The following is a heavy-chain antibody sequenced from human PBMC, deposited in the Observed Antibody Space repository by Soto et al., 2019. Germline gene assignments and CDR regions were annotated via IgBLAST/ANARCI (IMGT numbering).Heavy chain of an antibody. J-gene: IGHJ4*02. CDR3: ARDGYDGSGSPYPAY. V-gene: IGHV4-59*01. CDR1: CGSMSEYF. Sequence: RSETLSLTCSVSCGSMSEYFWSWIRQSPGKGLEWIGYIYYLGSTDYNPSLKSRVTISVDTSKRQFSLRLTSVTAADTAVYYCARDGYDGSGSPYPAYWGPGTQVTVSS. CDR2: IYYLGST. D-gene: IGHD3-10*01.